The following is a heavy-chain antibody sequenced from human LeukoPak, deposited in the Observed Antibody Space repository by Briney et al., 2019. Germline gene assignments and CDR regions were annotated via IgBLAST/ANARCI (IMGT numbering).Heavy chain of an antibody. D-gene: IGHD5-12*01. J-gene: IGHJ5*02. CDR2: IYYSGST. CDR3: ARAPGNIVATISRFDP. CDR1: GGSISSHY. Sequence: SETLSLTCTVSGGSISSHYWSWIRQPPGKGLEWIGYIYYSGSTNYNPSLKSRVTISVDTSKNQFSLKLSSVTAADTAVYYCARAPGNIVATISRFDPWGQGTLVTVSS. V-gene: IGHV4-59*11.